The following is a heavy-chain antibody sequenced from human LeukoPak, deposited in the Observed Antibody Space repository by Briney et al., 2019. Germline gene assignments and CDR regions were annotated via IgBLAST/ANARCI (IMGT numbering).Heavy chain of an antibody. J-gene: IGHJ4*02. CDR3: AKERNARGALDY. CDR1: GFPFSSYA. V-gene: IGHV3-23*01. D-gene: IGHD2-2*01. CDR2: TTNSGDNT. Sequence: GGSLRLSCAASGFPFSSYAMTWVRQPPGKGPELISLTTNSGDNTYYPDSVKGRFTISRDNSKNTLSLAMNNLRAEDTAVYYCAKERNARGALDYWGRGTLVTVSS.